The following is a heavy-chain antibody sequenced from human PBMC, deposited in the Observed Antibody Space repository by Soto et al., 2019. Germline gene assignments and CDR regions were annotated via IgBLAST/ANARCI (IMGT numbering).Heavy chain of an antibody. CDR2: IIPIFGTA. V-gene: IGHV1-69*13. D-gene: IGHD3-9*01. CDR3: ARDILTGYYNPPYYYYGMDV. J-gene: IGHJ6*02. CDR1: GGTFSSYA. Sequence: GASVKVSCKASGGTFSSYAISWVRQAPGQGLEWMGGIIPIFGTANYAQKFQGRVTITADESTSTAYMELSSLRSEDTAVYYCARDILTGYYNPPYYYYGMDVWGQGTTVTVSS.